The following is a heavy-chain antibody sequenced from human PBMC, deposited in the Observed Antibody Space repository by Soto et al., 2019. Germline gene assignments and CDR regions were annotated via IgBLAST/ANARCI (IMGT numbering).Heavy chain of an antibody. CDR2: IYSGGRT. Sequence: GGSLILSCAASGFTVSSNYMTWVRQAPGKGLEWVSVIYSGGRTYYADSVKGRFTISRDNSNNTLYLQMNSLRAEDTAVYYCAREYYSSWFVSHWGQGTLVTVSS. CDR1: GFTVSSNY. V-gene: IGHV3-53*01. J-gene: IGHJ4*02. CDR3: AREYYSSWFVSH. D-gene: IGHD6-13*01.